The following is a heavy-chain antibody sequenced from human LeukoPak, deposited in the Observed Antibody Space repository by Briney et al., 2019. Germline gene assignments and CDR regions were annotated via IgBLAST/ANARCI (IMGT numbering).Heavy chain of an antibody. J-gene: IGHJ4*01. CDR3: AKGIYSSGWSYFDY. CDR1: GFTFSNSA. Sequence: GGSLRPSCAASGFTFSNSAMSWVRQAPGKGLEWVSTLSGRGITTYYADSVKGRFTISRDNSKNTLYLQMNSLRAEDTAVYYCAKGIYSSGWSYFDYWGHGTLVTVSS. D-gene: IGHD6-19*01. V-gene: IGHV3-23*01. CDR2: LSGRGITT.